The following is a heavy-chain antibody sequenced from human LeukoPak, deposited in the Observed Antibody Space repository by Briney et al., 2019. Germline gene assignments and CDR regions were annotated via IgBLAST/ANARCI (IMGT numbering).Heavy chain of an antibody. CDR3: ARDRVNSGEDSTGFDY. D-gene: IGHD5-12*01. J-gene: IGHJ4*02. CDR2: IIPIFGTP. Sequence: SVTVSCKASGGTFSRYAIRWVQQPPGQGVEWVGGIIPIFGTPNYAQKLQGRGTITADESTSTVYTELSSLRSEGTAVYCCARDRVNSGEDSTGFDYWGQGTLVTVSS. CDR1: GGTFSRYA. V-gene: IGHV1-69*13.